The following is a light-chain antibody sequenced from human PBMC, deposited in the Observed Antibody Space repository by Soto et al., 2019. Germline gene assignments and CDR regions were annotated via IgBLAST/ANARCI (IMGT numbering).Light chain of an antibody. CDR1: QSVSSH. V-gene: IGKV3-11*01. CDR2: DAS. CDR3: QQRSSWPLT. J-gene: IGKJ4*01. Sequence: EIALTQSPGTLSLSPGERATLSCRASQSVSSHFAWYQQKPGQAPRLLIYDASNRATGIPARFVGSGSGTEFTLTISSLEPEDFAVYYCQQRSSWPLTFGGGTKVEIK.